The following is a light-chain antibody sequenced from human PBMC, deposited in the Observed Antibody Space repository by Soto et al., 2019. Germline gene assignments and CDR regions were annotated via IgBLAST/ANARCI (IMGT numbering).Light chain of an antibody. CDR1: QRISSNY. J-gene: IGKJ3*01. Sequence: EIVLTQSPGTLSLSPGERATLSCRASQRISSNYLAWYQQRPGQAPRLIIFGASYRATGIPDRFSGSGSGTNFTLTISRLEPEDFAVYYCQQYNSSPPEFTFGPGTRVESK. CDR2: GAS. V-gene: IGKV3-20*01. CDR3: QQYNSSPPEFT.